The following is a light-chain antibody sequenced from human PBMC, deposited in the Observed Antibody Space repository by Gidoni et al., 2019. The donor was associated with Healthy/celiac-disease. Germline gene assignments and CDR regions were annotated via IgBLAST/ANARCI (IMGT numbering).Light chain of an antibody. CDR2: DNN. CDR3: GTWDTSLSVVV. Sequence: QSVLTQPPSVSAAPGQKVTISCSGSNSNVGVNVVSWYQQLPGTAPKLLISDNNKRPSGIPDRFSGSKSGTSATLGITGLQTGDEADYYCGTWDTSLSVVVFGGGTKLTVL. CDR1: NSNVGVNV. J-gene: IGLJ2*01. V-gene: IGLV1-51*01.